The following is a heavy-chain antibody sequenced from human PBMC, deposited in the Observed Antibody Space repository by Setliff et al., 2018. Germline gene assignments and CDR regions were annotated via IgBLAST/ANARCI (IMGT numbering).Heavy chain of an antibody. J-gene: IGHJ6*03. CDR2: ISHTGST. V-gene: IGHV4-34*01. CDR3: AKVVPTARRGRLYYCYMDV. D-gene: IGHD1-1*01. Sequence: SETLSLTCVVDGMSFSEHYWAWIRQSPGKGLEWIGEISHTGSTNYNPSLKSRVTINTSKKQFSLMMNSVTAADTGVYFCAKVVPTARRGRLYYCYMDVWDKGATVTVSS. CDR1: GMSFSEHY.